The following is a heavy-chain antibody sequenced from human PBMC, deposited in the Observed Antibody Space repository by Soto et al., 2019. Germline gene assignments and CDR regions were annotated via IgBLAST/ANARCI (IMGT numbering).Heavy chain of an antibody. CDR2: INHSGST. D-gene: IGHD6-13*01. V-gene: IGHV4-34*01. CDR3: ARGRRGIAAARRYYYYGMDV. J-gene: IGHJ6*02. CDR1: GGSFSGYY. Sequence: SETLSLTCAVYGGSFSGYYWSWIRHPPGKGLEWIGEINHSGSTNYNPSLKSRVTISVDTSKNQFSLKLSSVTAADTAVYYCARGRRGIAAARRYYYYGMDVWGQGTTVT.